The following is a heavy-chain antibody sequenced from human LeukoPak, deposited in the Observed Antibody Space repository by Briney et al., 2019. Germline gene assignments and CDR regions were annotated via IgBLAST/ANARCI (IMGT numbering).Heavy chain of an antibody. J-gene: IGHJ5*02. CDR1: GFTVTYNY. CDR2: IYSGGST. V-gene: IGHV3-66*01. Sequence: GGSMRLSCAASGFTVTYNYMSWVRQAPGKGLEWVSVIYSGGSTYYADSVKGRFTISRDDSKNTVYLQMNSLRVEDTAVYYCARVKVGITYWFDPWGQGTLVTVSS. D-gene: IGHD1-26*01. CDR3: ARVKVGITYWFDP.